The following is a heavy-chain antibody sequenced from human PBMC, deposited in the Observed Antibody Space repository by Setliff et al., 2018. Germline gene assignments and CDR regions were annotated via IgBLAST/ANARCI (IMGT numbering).Heavy chain of an antibody. J-gene: IGHJ4*02. D-gene: IGHD4-4*01. CDR1: DDSIYSDYYF. CDR2: ISSSGTS. CDR3: AREGRWDYSYPIY. V-gene: IGHV4-39*01. Sequence: PSETLSLTCSASDDSIYSDYYFWGWIRQPPGKGLEWIGTISSSGTSKYNSSLGGRATLSIDVPERQFALRLSSVTDADTAVYFCAREGRWDYSYPIYWGQGIRVTVSS.